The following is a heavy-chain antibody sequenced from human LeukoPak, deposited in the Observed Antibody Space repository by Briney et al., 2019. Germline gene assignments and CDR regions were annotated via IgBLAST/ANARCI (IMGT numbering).Heavy chain of an antibody. CDR3: GRRTSYDTLTGYTYWYFDL. Sequence: SETLSFTCTVSGGSISSYYWSWIRQPPGRGLEWIGYTSYSGGTDYNPSLRSRVTLSVDTSKNQVSLKLSSLTAADTAVYYCGRRTSYDTLTGYTYWYFDLWGRGTLVTVSS. CDR1: GGSISSYY. D-gene: IGHD3-9*01. CDR2: TSYSGGT. V-gene: IGHV4-59*01. J-gene: IGHJ2*01.